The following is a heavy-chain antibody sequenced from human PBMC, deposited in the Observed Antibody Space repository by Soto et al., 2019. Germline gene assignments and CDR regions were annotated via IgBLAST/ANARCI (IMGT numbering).Heavy chain of an antibody. D-gene: IGHD6-13*01. J-gene: IGHJ4*02. V-gene: IGHV4-59*01. Sequence: QVQLQESGPGLLKPSETLSLTCTVSGGSISSYFYIWVRQPPGKGLEWIGSVYYTGTTDYNPSLQSRVTISVDTSKTQFSLNLRSVTAADTAVYYCARDLAAVPSAFDYWGRGTLVTVSS. CDR2: VYYTGTT. CDR3: ARDLAAVPSAFDY. CDR1: GGSISSYF.